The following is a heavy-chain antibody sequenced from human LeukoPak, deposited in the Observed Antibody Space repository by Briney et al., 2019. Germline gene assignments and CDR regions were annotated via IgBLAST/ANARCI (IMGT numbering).Heavy chain of an antibody. CDR1: GYTFTSYY. D-gene: IGHD3-22*01. CDR2: INPSGGST. Sequence: ASVKVSCKASGYTFTSYYMHWVRQAPGQGLEWMGIINPSGGSTSYAQKFQGRVTMTRDTSTSTAYMELSSLRSEDTAVYYCARDPYYYDSSGPLDYWGQGTLVTVSS. J-gene: IGHJ4*02. CDR3: ARDPYYYDSSGPLDY. V-gene: IGHV1-46*01.